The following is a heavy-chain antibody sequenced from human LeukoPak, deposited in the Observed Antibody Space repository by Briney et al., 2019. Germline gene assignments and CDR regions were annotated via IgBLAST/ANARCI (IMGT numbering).Heavy chain of an antibody. D-gene: IGHD3-3*01. CDR3: VRTRSPSIFGVVFWFDP. J-gene: IGHJ5*02. Sequence: SETLSLTCTVSGGSISSSRYYWAWIRQPPGKGLEWIGSIYYSGSTYHNPSLKSRVTTSVDTSKNQFSLKLSSVTAADTAVYYCVRTRSPSIFGVVFWFDPWGQGTLVTVSS. V-gene: IGHV4-39*01. CDR2: IYYSGST. CDR1: GGSISSSRYY.